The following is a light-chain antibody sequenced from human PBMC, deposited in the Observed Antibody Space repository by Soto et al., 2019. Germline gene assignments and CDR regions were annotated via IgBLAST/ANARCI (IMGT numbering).Light chain of an antibody. J-gene: IGKJ5*01. CDR1: QTVRTY. Sequence: DIQMTQSPSSLSAPVGDRVTITCRASQTVRTYLNWYQKKPGKAPTLLVYAASTLESAVPPRFSGAGSETDFTLTISGLQPEDFATYYCQQAFSTPITFGQGTRLE. CDR3: QQAFSTPIT. CDR2: AAS. V-gene: IGKV1-39*01.